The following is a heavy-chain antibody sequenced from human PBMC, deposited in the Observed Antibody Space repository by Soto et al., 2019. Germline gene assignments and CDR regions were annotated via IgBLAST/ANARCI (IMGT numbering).Heavy chain of an antibody. J-gene: IGHJ4*02. CDR2: IFSNDEK. D-gene: IGHD3-10*01. CDR1: GFSLSNARMG. CDR3: ARLRLYYYGSGSYYNYVDY. V-gene: IGHV2-26*01. Sequence: KESGPVLVKPTETLTLTCTVSGFSLSNARMGVSWIRQPPGKALEWLAHIFSNDEKSYSTSLKSRLTISKDTSKSQVVLTMTKMDPVDTATYYCARLRLYYYGSGSYYNYVDYWGQGTLVTVSS.